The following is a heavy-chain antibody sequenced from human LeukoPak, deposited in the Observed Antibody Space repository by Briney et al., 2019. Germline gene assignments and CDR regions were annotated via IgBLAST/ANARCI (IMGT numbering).Heavy chain of an antibody. CDR2: ISAYNANT. J-gene: IGHJ4*02. CDR3: ARVQGSSGWYIFDY. CDR1: GYTFTSFG. D-gene: IGHD6-19*01. Sequence: GASVKVSCKASGYTFTSFGISWVRQAPGQGLEWMGWISAYNANTNFAQNLQGRVTMTTDTSTSTAYMELRSLRSDDTAVYYCARVQGSSGWYIFDYWGQGTLVTVSS. V-gene: IGHV1-18*01.